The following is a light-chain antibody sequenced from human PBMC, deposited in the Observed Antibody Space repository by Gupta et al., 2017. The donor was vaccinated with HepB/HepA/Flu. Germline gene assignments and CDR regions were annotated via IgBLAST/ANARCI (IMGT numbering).Light chain of an antibody. CDR1: QSLSSN. CDR2: GAS. J-gene: IGKJ4*01. CDR3: QQYNGWPLT. V-gene: IGKV3-15*01. Sequence: EIVMTQSPDTLSVSPGDRVTLSCRASQSLSSNLAWHQQKPGQAPRLLISGASTRATGIPDRFSGSGSGTECTLTISSLQSEDFAVYYCQQYNGWPLTFGGGTKVEIK.